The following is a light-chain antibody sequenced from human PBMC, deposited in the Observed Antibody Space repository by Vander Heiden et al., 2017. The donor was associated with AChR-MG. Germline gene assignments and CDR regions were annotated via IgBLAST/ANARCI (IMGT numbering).Light chain of an antibody. CDR3: SSYAGSNEDVV. Sequence: QSALTHPPSASGSPGQSVTISCTGTSSHVGGYNYVSWYQQHPGKAPKLMIYEVSKRPSGVPDRFSGSKSGNTASLTVSGLQAEDEADYYCSSYAGSNEDVVFGGGTKLTVL. CDR1: SSHVGGYNY. J-gene: IGLJ2*01. CDR2: EVS. V-gene: IGLV2-8*01.